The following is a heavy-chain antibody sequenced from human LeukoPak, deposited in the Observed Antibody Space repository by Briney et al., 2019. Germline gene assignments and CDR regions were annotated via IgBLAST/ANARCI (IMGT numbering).Heavy chain of an antibody. Sequence: PSETLSLTCAVYGGSFSGYYWSWIRQPPGKGLEWIEEINHSGSTNYNPSLKSRVTISVDTSKNQFSLKLSSVTAADTAVYYCARTHCSGGSCYNATFDYWGQGTLVTVSS. D-gene: IGHD2-15*01. J-gene: IGHJ4*02. V-gene: IGHV4-34*01. CDR2: INHSGST. CDR3: ARTHCSGGSCYNATFDY. CDR1: GGSFSGYY.